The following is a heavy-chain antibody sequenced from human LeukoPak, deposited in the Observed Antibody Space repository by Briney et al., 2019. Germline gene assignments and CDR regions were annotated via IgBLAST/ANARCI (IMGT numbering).Heavy chain of an antibody. J-gene: IGHJ4*02. CDR3: AGTSVDCTNGVCGEIDY. Sequence: PSETLSLTCAVYGGSFSGYYWSWIRQPPGKGLEWIGEINHSGSTNYNPSLKSRVTISVDTSKNQFSLNLSSVTAADTAVYYCAGTSVDCTNGVCGEIDYWGQGTLVTVSS. CDR1: GGSFSGYY. CDR2: INHSGST. D-gene: IGHD2-8*01. V-gene: IGHV4-34*01.